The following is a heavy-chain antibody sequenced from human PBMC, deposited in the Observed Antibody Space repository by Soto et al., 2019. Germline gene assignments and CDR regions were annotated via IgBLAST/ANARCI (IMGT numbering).Heavy chain of an antibody. CDR1: GFTFSDHY. CDR3: VRVALQPLGSLDC. V-gene: IGHV3-72*01. J-gene: IGHJ4*02. D-gene: IGHD7-27*01. Sequence: EVQLVDSGGGLVQPGGSLGLSCAGSGFTFSDHYMDWGLQAPGKGLEWVGRTRNKARSYTTEYAAYVKGRFAIWRDDSKNSLYLQMNSLKIEDTAVYDCVRVALQPLGSLDCWGQGTLVTVSS. CDR2: TRNKARSYTT.